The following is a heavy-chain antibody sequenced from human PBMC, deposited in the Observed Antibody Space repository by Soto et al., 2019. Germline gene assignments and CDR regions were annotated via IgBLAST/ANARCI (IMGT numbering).Heavy chain of an antibody. V-gene: IGHV3-30*18. J-gene: IGHJ4*02. CDR1: GFTFSSYG. Sequence: GGSLRLSCAASGFTFSSYGMHWVRQAPGKGLEWVAVISYDGSNKYYADSVKGRFTISRDNPKNTLYLQMNSLRAEDTAVYYCAKDLAAMAFDYWGQGTLVTVSS. CDR2: ISYDGSNK. CDR3: AKDLAAMAFDY. D-gene: IGHD5-18*01.